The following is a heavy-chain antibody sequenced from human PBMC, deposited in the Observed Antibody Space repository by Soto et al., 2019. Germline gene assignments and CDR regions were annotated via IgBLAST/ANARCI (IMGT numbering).Heavy chain of an antibody. V-gene: IGHV1-69*13. CDR1: GGTFSSYA. CDR3: ARGSWDSSGWSYYFDY. CDR2: IIPIFGTA. J-gene: IGHJ4*02. Sequence: GASVKVSCKASGGTFSSYAISWVRQAPGQGLEWMGGIIPIFGTANYAQKFQGRVTITADESTSTAYMELSSLRSEDTAVYYCARGSWDSSGWSYYFDYWGQGTLVTVSS. D-gene: IGHD6-19*01.